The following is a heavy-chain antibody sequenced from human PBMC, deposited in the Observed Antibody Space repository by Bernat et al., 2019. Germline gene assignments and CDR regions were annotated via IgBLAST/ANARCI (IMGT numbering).Heavy chain of an antibody. CDR2: ISNNGGST. CDR3: ARFRYSYGIIDY. Sequence: VQLVESGGGLVQPGWSLRLSCAASGFTFSSYAMHWVRQAPGKGLECVSAISNNGGSTYYANSVKGRFTISRDNSKNTLYLQMSSLRAEDMAVYYWARFRYSYGIIDYWGQGTLVTVSS. CDR1: GFTFSSYA. D-gene: IGHD5-18*01. V-gene: IGHV3-64*01. J-gene: IGHJ4*02.